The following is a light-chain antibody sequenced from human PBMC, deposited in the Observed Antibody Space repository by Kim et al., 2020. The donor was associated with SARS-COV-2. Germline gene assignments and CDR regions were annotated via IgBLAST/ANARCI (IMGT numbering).Light chain of an antibody. CDR1: LSVSSSY. J-gene: IGKJ2*03. CDR2: GAS. V-gene: IGKV3-20*01. CDR3: QQYGSSPYS. Sequence: LSPGERDTLSGRASLSVSSSYLAWYQQKPGQAPRLLIYGASSRATGIPDRFSGSGSGTDFTLTISRLEPEDFAVYYCQQYGSSPYSFGQGTKLEI.